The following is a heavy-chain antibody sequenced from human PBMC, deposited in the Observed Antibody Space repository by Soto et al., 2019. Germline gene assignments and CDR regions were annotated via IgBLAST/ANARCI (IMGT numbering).Heavy chain of an antibody. CDR2: ISYDGTHK. V-gene: IGHV3-30-3*01. Sequence: QVQLVASGGGVVQPGSSLRLSCAASGFTFTSFGFHWVRQAPGRGLEWVAGISYDGTHKYVADSVKGRFTVSRDKSKKTVFLQLDGLRPDDTAIYSCARESMVAPRAFDYWGQGTLVTVSS. CDR3: ARESMVAPRAFDY. D-gene: IGHD5-12*01. CDR1: GFTFTSFG. J-gene: IGHJ4*02.